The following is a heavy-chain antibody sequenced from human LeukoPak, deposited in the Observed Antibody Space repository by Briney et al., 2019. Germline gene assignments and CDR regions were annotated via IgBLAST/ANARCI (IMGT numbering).Heavy chain of an antibody. CDR3: ARGLGAARHYWYFDL. Sequence: GGSLRLSCSASGFIFSHFTMTWVRQVPGKGLEWVASITGSSSYIYSADSLKGRFTISRDNPRNTLYLQMNSLRADDTAVYYCARGLGAARHYWYFDLWGRGTRVTVSS. D-gene: IGHD6-6*01. CDR1: GFIFSHFT. CDR2: ITGSSSYI. V-gene: IGHV3-21*01. J-gene: IGHJ2*01.